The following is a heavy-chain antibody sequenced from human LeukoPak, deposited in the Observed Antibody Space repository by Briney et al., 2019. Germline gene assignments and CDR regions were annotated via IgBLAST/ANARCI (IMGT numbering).Heavy chain of an antibody. Sequence: PSETLSLTCAVYGGSFSGYYWSWIRQPPGKGLEWIGEINHSGSTNYNPSLKSRVTISVDTSKNQFSLKLSSVTAADTAEYYCAREWYYDILTGYYRSAFDYWGQGTLVTVSS. V-gene: IGHV4-34*01. CDR2: INHSGST. CDR3: AREWYYDILTGYYRSAFDY. CDR1: GGSFSGYY. J-gene: IGHJ4*02. D-gene: IGHD3-9*01.